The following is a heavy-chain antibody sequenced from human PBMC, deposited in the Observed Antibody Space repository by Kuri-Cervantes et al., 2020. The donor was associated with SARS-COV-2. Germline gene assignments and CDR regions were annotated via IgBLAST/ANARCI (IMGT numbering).Heavy chain of an antibody. Sequence: GESLKISCAASGFTFSDYYMSWIRQAPGKGLEWVSYISSSSSYTNHADSVKGRFTTSRDNAKNSLYLQMNSLRAEDTAVYYCARDLNGGSDYWGQGTLVTVSS. CDR2: ISSSSSYT. CDR1: GFTFSDYY. CDR3: ARDLNGGSDY. D-gene: IGHD3-10*01. J-gene: IGHJ4*02. V-gene: IGHV3-11*05.